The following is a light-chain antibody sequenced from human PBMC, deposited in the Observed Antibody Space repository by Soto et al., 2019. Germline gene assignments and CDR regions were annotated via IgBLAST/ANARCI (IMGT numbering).Light chain of an antibody. Sequence: EIVMTQSPATLSVSPGERATLSCRASQSVRSTLAWYQQKPGQAPRLLIYSASTRATGIPARFSGSGSGTEFTLTISSLQSEDFGVYYCQQYNDWPRTFGQGTKLEI. V-gene: IGKV3-15*01. CDR3: QQYNDWPRT. J-gene: IGKJ2*01. CDR1: QSVRST. CDR2: SAS.